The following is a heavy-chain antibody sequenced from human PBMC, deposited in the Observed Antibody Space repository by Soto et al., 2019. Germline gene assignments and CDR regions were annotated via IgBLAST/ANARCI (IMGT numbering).Heavy chain of an antibody. Sequence: QEQLVQSGAEVQKPGSSVKVSCKASGDTLSRHGISWVRQAPGQGLEWMGGIIPIFHITNYAQKFQGGLMITADESTRTAYMDLSRLGSDDSAVYFCVRVRVGSIPLNYDMDVWGQGTTVTVS. CDR2: IIPIFHIT. D-gene: IGHD5-12*01. V-gene: IGHV1-69*01. CDR3: VRVRVGSIPLNYDMDV. CDR1: GDTLSRHG. J-gene: IGHJ6*02.